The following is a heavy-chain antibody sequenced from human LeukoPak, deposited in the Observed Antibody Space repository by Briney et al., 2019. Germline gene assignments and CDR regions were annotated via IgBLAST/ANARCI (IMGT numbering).Heavy chain of an antibody. V-gene: IGHV3-23*01. CDR2: FSGCGGRT. J-gene: IGHJ4*02. CDR1: GFTFSSYA. CDR3: AKVGQVYSSSLPFDY. Sequence: SGGSLRLSCAASGFTFSSYAVRWVRQARGKGLEWVAAFSGCGGRTYYADSVKGRFTIYRDNSKNTMYLQINSLGAEDTAVYYCAKVGQVYSSSLPFDYWGQGTLVTVSS. D-gene: IGHD6-6*01.